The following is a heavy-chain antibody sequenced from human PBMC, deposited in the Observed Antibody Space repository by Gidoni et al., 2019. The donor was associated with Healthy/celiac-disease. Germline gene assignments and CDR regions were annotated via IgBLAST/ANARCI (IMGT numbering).Heavy chain of an antibody. J-gene: IGHJ6*03. CDR2: TYYRSKWYN. Sequence: QVQLQQSGPGLVKPSQTLSLTCAISGDSVSSNSAAWNWLRQSPSRGLEWLGRTYYRSKWYNDYAVSVKSRITINPDTSKNQFSLQLNSVTPEDTAVYYCARGGSGSYPNFWNYYYYYYMDVWGKGTTVTVSS. V-gene: IGHV6-1*01. CDR1: GDSVSSNSAA. D-gene: IGHD3-10*01. CDR3: ARGGSGSYPNFWNYYYYYYMDV.